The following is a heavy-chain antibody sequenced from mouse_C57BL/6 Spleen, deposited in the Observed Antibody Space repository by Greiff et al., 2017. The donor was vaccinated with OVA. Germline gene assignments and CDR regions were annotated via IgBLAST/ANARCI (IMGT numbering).Heavy chain of an antibody. D-gene: IGHD4-1*01. CDR2: IYPRSGNT. CDR1: GFTFTSYG. Sequence: VHLVESGAELARPGASVKLSCKASGFTFTSYGISWVKQRTGQGLEWIGEIYPRSGNTYYNEKFKGKATLTADKSSSTAYMELRSLTSEDSAVYFCARETGSVFDYWGQGTTLTVSS. V-gene: IGHV1-81*01. CDR3: ARETGSVFDY. J-gene: IGHJ2*01.